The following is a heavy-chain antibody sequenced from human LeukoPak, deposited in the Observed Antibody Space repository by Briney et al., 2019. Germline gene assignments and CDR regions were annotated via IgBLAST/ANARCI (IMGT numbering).Heavy chain of an antibody. D-gene: IGHD3-22*01. CDR1: GFIFSTYE. CDR3: ARDDYYDNSGYCDY. CDR2: ISTGGSLI. Sequence: GGSLRLSCAASGFIFSTYEMNWVRQAPGKGLEWISYISTGGSLIYYADSVKGRFTISRDNAKNSLYLQMNSLRAEDTAVYYCARDDYYDNSGYCDYWGQGTLVTVSS. J-gene: IGHJ4*02. V-gene: IGHV3-48*03.